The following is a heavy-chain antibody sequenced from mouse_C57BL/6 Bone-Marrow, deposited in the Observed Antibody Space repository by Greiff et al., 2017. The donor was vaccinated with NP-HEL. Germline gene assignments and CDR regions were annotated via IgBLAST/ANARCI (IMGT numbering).Heavy chain of an antibody. CDR2: INPSSGYT. CDR3: ARGMGYDGTVVPIFAY. J-gene: IGHJ3*01. D-gene: IGHD2-2*01. CDR1: GYTFTSYW. V-gene: IGHV1-7*01. Sequence: VHLVESGAELAKPGASVKLSCKASGYTFTSYWMHWVKQRPGQGLEWIGHINPSSGYTKYNQKFKDKATLTADKSSSTAYMQLSSLTYEDSAVYYCARGMGYDGTVVPIFAYWGQGTRVTVSA.